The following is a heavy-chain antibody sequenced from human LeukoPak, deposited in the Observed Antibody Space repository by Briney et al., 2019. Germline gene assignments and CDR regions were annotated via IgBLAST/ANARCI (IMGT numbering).Heavy chain of an antibody. V-gene: IGHV4-39*07. D-gene: IGHD3-22*01. CDR3: ARRMRYYDSSGYYYHWFDP. CDR2: IYYSGST. Sequence: TSETLSLTCTVSGGSISSSSYYWGWIRQPPGKGLEWIGSIYYSGSTYYDPSLKSRVTISVDTSKNQFSLKLSSVTAADTAVYYCARRMRYYDSSGYYYHWFDPWGQGTLVTVSS. CDR1: GGSISSSSYY. J-gene: IGHJ5*02.